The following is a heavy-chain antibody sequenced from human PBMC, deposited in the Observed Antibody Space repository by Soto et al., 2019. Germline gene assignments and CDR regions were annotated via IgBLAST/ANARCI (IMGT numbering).Heavy chain of an antibody. Sequence: VHLVESGGGVVQPGTSLRLSCAASGLTFSSYWMHWVRQAPGKGLVWVSRIKSDGSSTSYADSVKGRFTISRDNAKNTLYLQMNSLRAEDTAVYYCALSHTVTTDYWGQGTLVTVSS. J-gene: IGHJ4*02. CDR1: GLTFSSYW. V-gene: IGHV3-74*02. D-gene: IGHD4-17*01. CDR2: IKSDGSST. CDR3: ALSHTVTTDY.